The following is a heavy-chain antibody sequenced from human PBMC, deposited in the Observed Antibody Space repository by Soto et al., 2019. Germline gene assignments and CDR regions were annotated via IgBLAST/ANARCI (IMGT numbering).Heavy chain of an antibody. V-gene: IGHV3-23*01. CDR3: AKAGDYHGSESYFPLDY. CDR1: GFTFSTYA. CDR2: ISGSGGRT. Sequence: EVQLLESRGVLVQPGGSLRLSCAASGFTFSTYAMTWVRQAPGKGLEWVSSISGSGGRTYYADSVKGRFTMSRDNSKNTLYLQTNSLRAEDTAVYYCAKAGDYHGSESYFPLDYWGQGTLVPVSS. D-gene: IGHD3-10*01. J-gene: IGHJ4*02.